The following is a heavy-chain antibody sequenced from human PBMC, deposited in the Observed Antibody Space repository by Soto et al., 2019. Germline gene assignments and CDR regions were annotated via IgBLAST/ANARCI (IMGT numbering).Heavy chain of an antibody. CDR1: GFSLSTSGMC. D-gene: IGHD3-22*01. CDR2: IDWDDDK. Sequence: ESGPTLVNTTQTLTLPCTFSGFSLSTSGMCVSWIRQPPGKALEWLALIDWDDDKYYSTSLKTRLTISRDTSKNQVVLTMTNMDPVDTATYYCARIYDSSGHQYYFDYWGQGTLVTVSS. CDR3: ARIYDSSGHQYYFDY. V-gene: IGHV2-70*01. J-gene: IGHJ4*02.